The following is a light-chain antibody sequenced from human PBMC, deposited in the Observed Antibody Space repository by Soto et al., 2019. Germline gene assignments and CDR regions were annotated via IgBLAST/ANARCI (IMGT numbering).Light chain of an antibody. CDR1: QSITNY. CDR2: VAS. CDR3: QQTYTAPWT. V-gene: IGKV1-39*01. Sequence: DIHRTQSRSSLSASIGDRVTIPCRASQSITNYLNWYQHKPGKTPKLLIYVASILQSGVPSRFSGSGSGTDFTLTISSLQPEDFATYYCQQTYTAPWTFGQGTKVDIK. J-gene: IGKJ1*01.